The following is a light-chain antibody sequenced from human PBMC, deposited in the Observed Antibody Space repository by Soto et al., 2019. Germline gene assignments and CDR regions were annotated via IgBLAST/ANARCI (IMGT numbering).Light chain of an antibody. CDR2: DAS. J-gene: IGKJ3*01. Sequence: EVVLTQSPGTLSLSPGERATLSCRASQSVRSMYLAWYQQKPGQAPRLLIYDASSRATDIPDRFSGSGSGTDFTLTISRLEPEDFAVYYCQHYDNTPPSVTFGPGTKVDIK. V-gene: IGKV3-20*01. CDR3: QHYDNTPPSVT. CDR1: QSVRSMY.